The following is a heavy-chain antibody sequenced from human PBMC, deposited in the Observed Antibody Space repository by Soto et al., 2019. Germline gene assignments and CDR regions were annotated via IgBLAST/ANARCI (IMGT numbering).Heavy chain of an antibody. CDR3: ARDIGSGYHDY. CDR1: GGSISSGYY. CDR2: IYYSGST. D-gene: IGHD5-12*01. Sequence: SETLSLTCTASGGSISSGYYWSWIRQHPGKGLEWIGYIYYSGSTYYNPSLKSRVTISVDTSKNQFSLKLSSVTAADTAVYYCARDIGSGYHDYWGQGTLVTVSS. V-gene: IGHV4-31*03. J-gene: IGHJ4*02.